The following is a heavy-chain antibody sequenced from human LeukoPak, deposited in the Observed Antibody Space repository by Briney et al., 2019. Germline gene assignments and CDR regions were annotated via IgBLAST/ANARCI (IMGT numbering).Heavy chain of an antibody. J-gene: IGHJ6*02. Sequence: GAALKISCQGAGYTFTNYWIGWVRPMPGKGVEWMGSINTGDSETKYSPYFQGQVTISADKSMSTAYLQWSSLKASDTAMYYCARHGDYYDSSGYSSARGPMDVWGQGTTVTVSS. D-gene: IGHD3-22*01. CDR1: GYTFTNYW. CDR3: ARHGDYYDSSGYSSARGPMDV. CDR2: INTGDSET. V-gene: IGHV5-51*01.